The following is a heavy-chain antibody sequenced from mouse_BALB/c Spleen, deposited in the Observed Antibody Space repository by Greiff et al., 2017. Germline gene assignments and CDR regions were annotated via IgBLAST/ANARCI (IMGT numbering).Heavy chain of an antibody. J-gene: IGHJ4*01. Sequence: EVQVVESGGGLVQPGGSLKLSCAASGFTFSSYGMSWVRQTPDKRLELVATINSNGGSTYYPDSVKGRFTISRDNAKNTLYLQMSSLKSEDTAMYYCAREETGTAMDYWGQGTSVTVSS. CDR3: AREETGTAMDY. V-gene: IGHV5-6-3*01. D-gene: IGHD4-1*01. CDR2: INSNGGST. CDR1: GFTFSSYG.